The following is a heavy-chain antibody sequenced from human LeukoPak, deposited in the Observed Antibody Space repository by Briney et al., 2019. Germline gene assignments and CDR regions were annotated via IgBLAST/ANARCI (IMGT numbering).Heavy chain of an antibody. CDR1: GGSFSGYY. V-gene: IGHV4-59*01. Sequence: SETLSLTCAVYGGSFSGYYWSWIRQPPGKGLEWIGYIYYSGSTNYNPSLKSRVTISVDTSKNQFSLKLSSVTAADTAVYYCARDLIYGGNSYFDYWGQGTLVTVSS. CDR3: ARDLIYGGNSYFDY. J-gene: IGHJ4*02. CDR2: IYYSGST. D-gene: IGHD4-23*01.